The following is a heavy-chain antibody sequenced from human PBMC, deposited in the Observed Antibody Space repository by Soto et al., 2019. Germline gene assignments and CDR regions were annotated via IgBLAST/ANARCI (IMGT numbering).Heavy chain of an antibody. V-gene: IGHV3-11*01. CDR2: VNPGGDVT. Sequence: XGSLILSCAASGFRLRDYYMTWIRQAPGKGLELVSYVNPGGDVTNYIESVKGRFTISRDNAKNSLYLHMNSLRAEDTAVYYCTRDPRITDFWGQGTLVTVSS. CDR3: TRDPRITDF. D-gene: IGHD3-16*01. CDR1: GFRLRDYY. J-gene: IGHJ4*02.